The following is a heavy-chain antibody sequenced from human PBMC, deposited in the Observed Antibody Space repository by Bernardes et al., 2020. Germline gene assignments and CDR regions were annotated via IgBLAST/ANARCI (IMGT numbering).Heavy chain of an antibody. CDR2: IRSKAYGGTT. CDR1: GFTFGDYA. V-gene: IGHV3-49*03. CDR3: TRASIAAAGMGDWFDP. J-gene: IGHJ5*02. D-gene: IGHD6-13*01. Sequence: GGSLRLSCTASGFTFGDYAMSWFRQAPGKGLEWVGFIRSKAYGGTTEYAASVKGRFTISRDDSKSIAYLQMNSLKTEDTAVYYCTRASIAAAGMGDWFDPWGQGTLVTVSS.